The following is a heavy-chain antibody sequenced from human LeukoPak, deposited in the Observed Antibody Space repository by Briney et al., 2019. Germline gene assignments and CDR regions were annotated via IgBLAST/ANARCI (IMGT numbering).Heavy chain of an antibody. J-gene: IGHJ1*01. Sequence: GESLKISCKGSGYSFTSYWISWVRQMPGKGLEWMGRIDPSDSYTNHSPSFQGHVTISADKSISTAYLQWSSLKASDTAMYYCAGAGIAVAGNAEYFQHWGQGTLVTVSS. CDR3: AGAGIAVAGNAEYFQH. CDR1: GYSFTSYW. V-gene: IGHV5-10-1*01. CDR2: IDPSDSYT. D-gene: IGHD6-19*01.